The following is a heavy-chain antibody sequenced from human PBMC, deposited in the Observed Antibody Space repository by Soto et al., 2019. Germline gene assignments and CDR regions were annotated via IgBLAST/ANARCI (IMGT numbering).Heavy chain of an antibody. Sequence: SETLSLTCAVYGGSFSGYYWSWIRQPPGKGLEWIGEINHSGSTNYNPSLKSRVTISVDTSKNQFSLKPSSVTAADTAVYYCARGPFYYYYGMDVWGQGTTVTVSS. CDR1: GGSFSGYY. V-gene: IGHV4-34*01. CDR3: ARGPFYYYYGMDV. CDR2: INHSGST. J-gene: IGHJ6*02.